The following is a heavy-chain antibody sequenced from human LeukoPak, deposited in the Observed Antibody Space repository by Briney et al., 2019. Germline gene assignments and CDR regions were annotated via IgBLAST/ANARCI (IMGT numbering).Heavy chain of an antibody. D-gene: IGHD2-15*01. Sequence: ESGPALVKPTQTLTLTCTFSGFSLSTPEMCVTWIRQPPGKALEWLARIDWDDDKFYIPSLRTRLTISKDTPKNQVVLRMTNMDPVDTGTYYCARMTPDSPSFDYWGQGALITVSS. CDR1: GFSLSTPEMC. J-gene: IGHJ4*02. CDR3: ARMTPDSPSFDY. CDR2: IDWDDDK. V-gene: IGHV2-70*17.